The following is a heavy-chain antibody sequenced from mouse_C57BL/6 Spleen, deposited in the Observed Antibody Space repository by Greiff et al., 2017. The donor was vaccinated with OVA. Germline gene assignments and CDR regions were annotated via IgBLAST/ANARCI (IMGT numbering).Heavy chain of an antibody. CDR1: GFTFSNYW. D-gene: IGHD4-1*01. V-gene: IGHV6-3*01. Sequence: EVKVEESGGGLVQPGGSMKLSCVASGFTFSNYWMNWVRQSPEKGLEWVAQIRLKSDNYATHYAESVKGRFTISRDDSKSSVYLQMDNLRAEDTGMYYCTGWDGGFFDYWGQGTTLTVSS. CDR3: TGWDGGFFDY. CDR2: IRLKSDNYAT. J-gene: IGHJ2*01.